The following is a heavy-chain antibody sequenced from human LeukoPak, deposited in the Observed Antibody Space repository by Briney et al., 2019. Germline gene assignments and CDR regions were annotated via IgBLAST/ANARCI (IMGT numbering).Heavy chain of an antibody. J-gene: IGHJ3*02. CDR2: ISSSSSYI. CDR3: ARDKGHIVVVVAAIDAFDI. D-gene: IGHD2-15*01. V-gene: IGHV3-21*01. Sequence: GGSLRLSCAASGFTFSSYSMNWVRQAPGKGLEWVSSISSSSSYIYYADSVKGRFTISRDNAENSLYLQMNSLRAEDTAVYYCARDKGHIVVVVAAIDAFDIWGQGTMVTVSS. CDR1: GFTFSSYS.